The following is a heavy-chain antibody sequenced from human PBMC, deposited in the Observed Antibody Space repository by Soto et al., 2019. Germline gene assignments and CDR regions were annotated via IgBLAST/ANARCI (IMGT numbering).Heavy chain of an antibody. CDR1: GGSISSGGYY. CDR2: IYYSGST. Sequence: QVQLQESGPGLVKPSQTLSLTCTVSGGSISSGGYYWSWIRQHPGKGLEWIGYIYYSGSTYYNPSLKSRVTISVDTSKNQFSRKLSSVTAADTAVYYCARAWLAARHPQGIIDYFDYWGQGTLVTVSS. D-gene: IGHD6-6*01. J-gene: IGHJ4*02. V-gene: IGHV4-31*03. CDR3: ARAWLAARHPQGIIDYFDY.